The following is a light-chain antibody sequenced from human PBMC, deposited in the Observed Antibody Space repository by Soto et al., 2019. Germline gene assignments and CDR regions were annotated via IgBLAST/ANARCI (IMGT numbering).Light chain of an antibody. CDR1: QSLLHSNGYNY. Sequence: DIVMTQSPLSLPVTPGEPASISCRSSQSLLHSNGYNYLDWYLQKPGQSPHLLIYLGSNRASGVPDRFSGSGSGTDFTLQISRVEAEDVGVYYFMQALQTPLTFGGGTKVEIK. CDR2: LGS. V-gene: IGKV2-28*01. CDR3: MQALQTPLT. J-gene: IGKJ4*01.